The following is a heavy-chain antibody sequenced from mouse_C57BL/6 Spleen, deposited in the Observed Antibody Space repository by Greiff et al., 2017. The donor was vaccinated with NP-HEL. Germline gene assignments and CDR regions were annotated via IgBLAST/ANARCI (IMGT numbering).Heavy chain of an antibody. D-gene: IGHD2-1*01. CDR2: IDPSDSYT. J-gene: IGHJ2*01. Sequence: QVQLQQPGAELVRPGTSVKLSCKASGYTFTSYWMHWVKQRPGQGLEWIGVIDPSDSYTNYNQKFKGKATLTVDTSSSTAYMQLSSLTSEDSAVYYCARSGNYGNPDYWGQGTTLTVSS. CDR1: GYTFTSYW. V-gene: IGHV1-59*01. CDR3: ARSGNYGNPDY.